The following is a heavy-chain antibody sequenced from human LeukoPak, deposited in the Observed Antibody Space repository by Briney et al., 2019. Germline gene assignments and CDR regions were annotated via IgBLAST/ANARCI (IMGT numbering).Heavy chain of an antibody. D-gene: IGHD6-19*01. CDR3: TTGGASSGWDDYFDY. V-gene: IGHV3-15*07. J-gene: IGHJ4*02. CDR1: GFTFSSSA. Sequence: PGGSLRLSCAASGFTFSSSAMNWVRQAPGKGLEWVGRIKSKTDGGTTDYAAPVKGRFTISRDDSKNTLYLQMNSLKTEDTAVYYCTTGGASSGWDDYFDYWGQGTLVTVSS. CDR2: IKSKTDGGTT.